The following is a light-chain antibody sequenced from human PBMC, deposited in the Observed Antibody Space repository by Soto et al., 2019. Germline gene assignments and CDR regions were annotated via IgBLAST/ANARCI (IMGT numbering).Light chain of an antibody. J-gene: IGKJ3*01. CDR2: GAS. Sequence: IQLTQSPSSLSASVGDRVTITCRASQGISSFFAWYQQKPGKAPKLLIYGASTLQSGVPSRLSGSGSGTDFTLTIGSLQPEDFATYYCQQLNSFPIPFGPGTKVDIK. CDR1: QGISSF. V-gene: IGKV1-9*01. CDR3: QQLNSFPIP.